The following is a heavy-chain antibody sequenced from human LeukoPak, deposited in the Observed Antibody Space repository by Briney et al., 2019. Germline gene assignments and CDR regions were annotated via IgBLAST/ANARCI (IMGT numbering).Heavy chain of an antibody. CDR1: GYSISSGYY. CDR3: TSSGYYSH. J-gene: IGHJ4*02. CDR2: IYHSGST. D-gene: IGHD3-22*01. V-gene: IGHV4-38-2*02. Sequence: SETLSLTCTVSGYSISSGYYWGWIRQPPGKGLEWIGSIYHSGSTYYNPSLKSRVTTSVDTSKNQFSLKLSSVTAADTAVYYCTSSGYYSHWGQGTLVTVSS.